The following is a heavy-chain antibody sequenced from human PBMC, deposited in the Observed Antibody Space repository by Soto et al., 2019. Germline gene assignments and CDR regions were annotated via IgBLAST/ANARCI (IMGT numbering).Heavy chain of an antibody. CDR1: GGSISSSSYY. CDR3: ARVSYYYYGMDV. V-gene: IGHV4-39*01. J-gene: IGHJ6*02. Sequence: QLQLQESGPGLVKPSETLSLTCTVSGGSISSSSYYWGWIRQPPGKGLEWIGSIYYSGSTYYNPSLKSRVTISVDTSKNQFSLKLSSVTAADTAVYYCARVSYYYYGMDVWGQGTTVTVSS. CDR2: IYYSGST.